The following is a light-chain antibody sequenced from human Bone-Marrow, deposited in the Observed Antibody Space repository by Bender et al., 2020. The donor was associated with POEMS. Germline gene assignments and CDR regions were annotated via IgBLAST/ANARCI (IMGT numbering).Light chain of an antibody. Sequence: QSALTQPRSMSGSLGQSVTISCTGTSSDGYNYVSWYQQHPGKAPKLMIYDVDTRPSGVPDRFSGSKSGITASLTISGLQADDEADYYCSSYAGSYTVIFGGGTKLTVL. V-gene: IGLV2-11*01. CDR1: SSDGYNY. J-gene: IGLJ2*01. CDR2: DVD. CDR3: SSYAGSYTVI.